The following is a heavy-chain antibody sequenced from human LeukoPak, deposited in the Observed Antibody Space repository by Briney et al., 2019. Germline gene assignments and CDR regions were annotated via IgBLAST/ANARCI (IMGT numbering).Heavy chain of an antibody. CDR1: GFTFTDYF. V-gene: IGHV3-11*01. D-gene: IGHD6-6*01. CDR2: ISISGSTI. Sequence: GGSLRLSCAASGFTFTDYFMNWIRQAPGKGLEWVSSISISGSTIYYADSVKGRFTISRDNAKNSLYLQINSLRAEDTAVYYCARSSDSSSLQYFQHWGQGTLVTVSS. CDR3: ARSSDSSSLQYFQH. J-gene: IGHJ1*01.